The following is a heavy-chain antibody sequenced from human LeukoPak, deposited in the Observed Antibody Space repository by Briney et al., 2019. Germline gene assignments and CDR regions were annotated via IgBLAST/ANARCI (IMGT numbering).Heavy chain of an antibody. Sequence: GGSLRLSCSASGFTFSSYAMHWVRQAPGKGLEYVSAISSNGGSTYYADSVKGRFTISRDNSKNTLYLQMSSLRAEDTAVYYCVKTEDIVVVPAAMPFDYWGQGTLVTVSS. CDR1: GFTFSSYA. V-gene: IGHV3-64D*06. CDR3: VKTEDIVVVPAAMPFDY. D-gene: IGHD2-2*01. CDR2: ISSNGGST. J-gene: IGHJ4*02.